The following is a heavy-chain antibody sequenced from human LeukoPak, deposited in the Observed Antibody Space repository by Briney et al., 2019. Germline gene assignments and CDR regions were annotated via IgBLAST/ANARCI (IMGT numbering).Heavy chain of an antibody. CDR1: GFTFNNYG. Sequence: GGSLRLSCAASGFTFNNYGMHWVRQAPGKGLQWVAFIRYDGSNEYYADSVKGRFTISRDNSKNTLHLQMDSLRPEDTAVYYCARSMRGYAILTGYFDYWGQGTLVTVSS. CDR2: IRYDGSNE. J-gene: IGHJ4*02. V-gene: IGHV3-30*02. CDR3: ARSMRGYAILTGYFDY. D-gene: IGHD3-9*01.